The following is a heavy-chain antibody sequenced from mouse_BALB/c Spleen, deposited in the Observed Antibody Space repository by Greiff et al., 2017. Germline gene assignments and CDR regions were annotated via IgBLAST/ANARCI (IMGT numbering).Heavy chain of an antibody. CDR1: GFNIKDTY. CDR2: IDPANGNT. Sequence: EVQLQQSGAELVKPGASVKLSCTASGFNIKDTYMHWVKQRPEQGLEWIGRIDPANGNTKYDPKFQGKATITADTSSNTAYLQLSSLTSEDTAVYYCASPSTMITGWFAYWGQGTLVTVSA. CDR3: ASPSTMITGWFAY. D-gene: IGHD2-4*01. V-gene: IGHV14-3*02. J-gene: IGHJ3*01.